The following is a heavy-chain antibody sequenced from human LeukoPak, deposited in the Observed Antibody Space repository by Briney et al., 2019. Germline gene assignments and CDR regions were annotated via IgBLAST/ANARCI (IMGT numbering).Heavy chain of an antibody. CDR1: RFSLSTSGVG. V-gene: IGHV2-5*02. D-gene: IGHD3-9*01. CDR3: AHSNYDILTGYPSLDYYYGMDV. J-gene: IGHJ6*04. CDR2: IYWDDDK. Sequence: SGPTLVKPTQTLTLTCTFSRFSLSTSGVGAGWIRQPPGKALEWLALIYWDDDKRYSPSLKSRLTITKDTSKNQVVLTMTNMDPVDTATYYCAHSNYDILTGYPSLDYYYGMDVWGKGTTVTVSS.